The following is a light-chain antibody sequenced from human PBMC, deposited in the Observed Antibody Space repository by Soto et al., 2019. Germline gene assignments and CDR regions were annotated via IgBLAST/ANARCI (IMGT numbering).Light chain of an antibody. CDR3: VAWERRLTGRV. CDR2: ANN. CDR1: SSNIGVET. V-gene: IGLV1-44*01. J-gene: IGLJ3*02. Sequence: QSVLTQPPSASGTPGQRVTISCSGSSSNIGVETVNWYQQVPGTAPKLLIYANNERPSGVPDRFSGSKSGTSASLAIGGLQYGDESQYYCVAWERRLTGRVFGGGAKLTVL.